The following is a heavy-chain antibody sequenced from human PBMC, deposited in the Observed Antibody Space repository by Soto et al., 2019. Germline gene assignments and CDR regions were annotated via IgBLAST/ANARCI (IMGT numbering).Heavy chain of an antibody. J-gene: IGHJ3*02. CDR2: VCRRK. V-gene: IGHV3-23*01. Sequence: GGSLRRSFAASGITFNSYAMRWDRQVRRKRLERGSSVCRRKHYADSVNGRFSTSRDNSKSTQNLQINRLRAGDPAVYYCAQDSVTTNRIYDPFAIWGQGTMVTASS. D-gene: IGHD1-1*01. CDR1: GITFNSYA. CDR3: AQDSVTTNRIYDPFAI.